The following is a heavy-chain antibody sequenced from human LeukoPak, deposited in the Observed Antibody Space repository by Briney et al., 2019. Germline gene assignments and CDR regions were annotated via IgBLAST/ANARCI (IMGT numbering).Heavy chain of an antibody. J-gene: IGHJ5*02. CDR3: ARANGWSNRPENWFDP. CDR1: GGSISSYY. D-gene: IGHD2-8*02. V-gene: IGHV4-59*01. CDR2: IYYSGST. Sequence: PSETLSLTCTVSGGSISSYYWSWIRQPPGKGLEWIGYIYYSGSTNYNPSLTSRVTISVDTSKNQFSLKLSSVTAADTAVYYCARANGWSNRPENWFDPWGQGTLVTVSS.